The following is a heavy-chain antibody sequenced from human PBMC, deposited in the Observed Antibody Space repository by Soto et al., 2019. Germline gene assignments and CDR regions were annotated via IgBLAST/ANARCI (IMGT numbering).Heavy chain of an antibody. CDR1: GGTFSSYT. D-gene: IGHD2-15*01. V-gene: IGHV1-69*02. Sequence: QVQLVQSGAEVKKPGSSVKVSCKASGGTFSSYTISWVRQAPGQGLEWMGRIIPILGIANYAQKFQGRVTITADKSTSTAYMELSSLRSEDTAVYYCASVVVAADDAFDIWGQGTMVTVSS. CDR2: IIPILGIA. CDR3: ASVVVAADDAFDI. J-gene: IGHJ3*02.